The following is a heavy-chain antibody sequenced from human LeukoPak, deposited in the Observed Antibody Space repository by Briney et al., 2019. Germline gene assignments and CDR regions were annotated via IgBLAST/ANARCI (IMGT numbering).Heavy chain of an antibody. V-gene: IGHV4-31*03. CDR2: IYYSGST. J-gene: IGHJ4*02. CDR3: ATCAPYSSGWYEDY. Sequence: SETLSLTCTVSGGSISSGDYYWSWIRQPPGKGLEWIGYIYYSGSTYYNPSLKSRVTISVDTSKNQFSLKLSSVTAADTAVYYCATCAPYSSGWYEDYWGQGTLVTVSS. D-gene: IGHD6-19*01. CDR1: GGSISSGDYY.